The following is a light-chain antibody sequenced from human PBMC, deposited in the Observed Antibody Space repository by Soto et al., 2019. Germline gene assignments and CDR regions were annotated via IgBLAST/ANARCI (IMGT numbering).Light chain of an antibody. Sequence: QSALTQPASVSGSPGQSITISCTGTSSEVGGYNYVSWYQHHPRKAPKLMIYDVRSRPSGVSNRFSASKSGNTAALTISVLQAEDEADYCCSSYASRNTGVFVTGTKLPVL. V-gene: IGLV2-14*03. CDR1: SSEVGGYNY. J-gene: IGLJ1*01. CDR3: SSYASRNTGV. CDR2: DVR.